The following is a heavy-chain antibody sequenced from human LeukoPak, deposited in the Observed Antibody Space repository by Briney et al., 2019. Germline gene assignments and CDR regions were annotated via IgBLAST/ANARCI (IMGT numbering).Heavy chain of an antibody. V-gene: IGHV4-39*01. J-gene: IGHJ4*02. D-gene: IGHD3-22*01. Sequence: SETLSLTCSVSGGSISSGSYYWGWIRQPPGKGLEWIGNIYYSGSAYYNPSLKSRVTISVDTSKNQFSLKLSSVTAADTAVYSCARQSYYDSSGYYGPHFDYWGQGTLVTVSS. CDR3: ARQSYYDSSGYYGPHFDY. CDR1: GGSISSGSYY. CDR2: IYYSGSA.